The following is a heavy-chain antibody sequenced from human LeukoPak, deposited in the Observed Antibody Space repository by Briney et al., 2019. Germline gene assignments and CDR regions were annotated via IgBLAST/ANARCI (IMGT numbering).Heavy chain of an antibody. CDR2: ISYDGINK. Sequence: GGSLRLSCAVSGFIFSSYGMHWVRQAPGKGLEWVAGISYDGINKHYADSVKGRFTISRDNSKNTLYLQMNSLRAEDTAVYYCAKDLGPAAGLSPIDWGQGTLVTVSS. J-gene: IGHJ4*02. CDR3: AKDLGPAAGLSPID. V-gene: IGHV3-30*18. CDR1: GFIFSSYG. D-gene: IGHD6-25*01.